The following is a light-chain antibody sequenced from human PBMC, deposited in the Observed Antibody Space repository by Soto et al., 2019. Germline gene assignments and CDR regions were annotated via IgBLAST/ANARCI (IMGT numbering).Light chain of an antibody. V-gene: IGKV1-39*01. CDR3: QQGYSTPLT. CDR2: AAS. J-gene: IGKJ1*01. CDR1: QSISSY. Sequence: DIQMTQSPSSLSASVGDRVTITCRASQSISSYLNWYQQKPGKAPKLLIYAASSLQSGVPSRFSGSGSGTDFTLIISSLQPEDFATYYCQQGYSTPLTFGQATKVDIK.